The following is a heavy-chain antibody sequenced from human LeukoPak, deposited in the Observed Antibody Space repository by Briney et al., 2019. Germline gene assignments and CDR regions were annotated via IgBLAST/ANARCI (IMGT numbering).Heavy chain of an antibody. CDR2: ISSSSSYI. CDR3: ARDLTRAKYYFDY. V-gene: IGHV3-21*01. CDR1: GFTFSSYS. J-gene: IGHJ4*02. Sequence: GGSLRLFCAASGFTFSSYSMNWVRQAPGKGLEWVSSISSSSSYIYYADSVKGRFTISRDNAKNSLYLQMNSLRAEDTAVYYCARDLTRAKYYFDYWGQGTLVTVSS. D-gene: IGHD1-26*01.